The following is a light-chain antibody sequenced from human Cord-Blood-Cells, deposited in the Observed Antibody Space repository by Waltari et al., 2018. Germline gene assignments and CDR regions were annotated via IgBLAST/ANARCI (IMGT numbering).Light chain of an antibody. V-gene: IGKV2-28*01. Sequence: DIVMTQSPLSLPVTPGEPASIPCRSSQSLLHSNGYNYLDWYLQKPGQSPQLLIYLGSNRASGVPDRFSGSGSGTDFTLKISRVEAEDVGVYYCMQALQTRLTFGGGIKVEIK. J-gene: IGKJ4*01. CDR2: LGS. CDR3: MQALQTRLT. CDR1: QSLLHSNGYNY.